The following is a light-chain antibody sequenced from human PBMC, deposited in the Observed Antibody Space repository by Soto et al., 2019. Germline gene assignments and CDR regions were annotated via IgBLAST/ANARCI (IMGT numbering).Light chain of an antibody. J-gene: IGLJ1*01. Sequence: QSALTQPASVSGSPGQSITISCTGTSNDVGGYNYVSWYQQHPGKAPKVMIYDVSNRPSGVSNRFSGSKSGNTASLTISGLQAEDEADYYCSSYTSSSSYVFGTGT. V-gene: IGLV2-14*03. CDR1: SNDVGGYNY. CDR3: SSYTSSSSYV. CDR2: DVS.